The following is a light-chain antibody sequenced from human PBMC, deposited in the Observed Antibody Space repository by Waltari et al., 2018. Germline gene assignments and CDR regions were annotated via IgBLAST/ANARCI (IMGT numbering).Light chain of an antibody. J-gene: IGKJ4*01. CDR3: QQGSVLPLT. CDR1: QSVFNY. V-gene: IGKV3-11*01. CDR2: DTS. Sequence: EIVLTQSPATLSLSAGERATLSCRASQSVFNYLAWYQQKPGQAPRLLIYDTSKRAPGIPARFSGSGSGTDFTLTISNLEAEDFALYFCQQGSVLPLTFGGGTKVDIK.